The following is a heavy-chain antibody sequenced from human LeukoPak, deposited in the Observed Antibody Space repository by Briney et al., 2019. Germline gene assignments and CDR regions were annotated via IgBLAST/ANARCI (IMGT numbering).Heavy chain of an antibody. CDR3: ARGGSSYGHDY. D-gene: IGHD5-18*01. V-gene: IGHV4-59*01. CDR2: IYYSGST. Sequence: SETLSLTCTVSGGSISSYYWSWIRQPPGKGLEWIGYIYYSGSTNYNPSPKSRVTISVDTSKNQFSLKVSSVTAADTAVYYCARGGSSYGHDYWGQGTLVTVSS. J-gene: IGHJ4*02. CDR1: GGSISSYY.